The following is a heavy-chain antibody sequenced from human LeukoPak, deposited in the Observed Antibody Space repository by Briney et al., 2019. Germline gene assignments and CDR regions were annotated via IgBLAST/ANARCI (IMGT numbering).Heavy chain of an antibody. CDR3: ARRRRTTGPFDY. J-gene: IGHJ4*02. V-gene: IGHV4-34*01. CDR2: INHIAST. Sequence: IGEINHIASTNYTPSLKSRVPISVDTSKNQFSLKLSSVTAADTAVYYCARRRRTTGPFDYWGQGTLVTVSS. D-gene: IGHD4-11*01.